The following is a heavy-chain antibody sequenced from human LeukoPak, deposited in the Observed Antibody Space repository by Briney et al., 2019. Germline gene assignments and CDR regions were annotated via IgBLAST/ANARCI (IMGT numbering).Heavy chain of an antibody. D-gene: IGHD2-2*01. CDR2: AYYRSTWYN. Sequence: SQTLSLTCAISGDSASSNSVTWNWIRQSPSRGLEWLGRAYYRSTWYNDYAVSVRGRITVNPDTSKNQFSLHLNSVTPEDTAVYYCARRLTQYDCFDPWGQGILVTVSS. CDR3: ARRLTQYDCFDP. J-gene: IGHJ5*02. V-gene: IGHV6-1*01. CDR1: GDSASSNSVT.